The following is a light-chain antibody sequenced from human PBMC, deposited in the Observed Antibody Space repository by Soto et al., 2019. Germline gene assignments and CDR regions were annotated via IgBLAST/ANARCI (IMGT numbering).Light chain of an antibody. J-gene: IGKJ5*01. Sequence: VLTQSPATLSVSPGERATLSCRASQSININLAWYQQKPGQAPRLLIYGASTRATGLPARFSGSGSGTEFTLIISSLQSEDSAVYYCQQYDNWPITFGQGTRLEIK. V-gene: IGKV3-15*01. CDR3: QQYDNWPIT. CDR2: GAS. CDR1: QSININ.